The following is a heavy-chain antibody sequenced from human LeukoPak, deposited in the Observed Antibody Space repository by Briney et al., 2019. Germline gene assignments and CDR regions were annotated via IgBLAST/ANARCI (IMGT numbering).Heavy chain of an antibody. Sequence: PGGSLRLSCAASGFTFSSYWMHWVRQAPGKGLEWVANIKQDGSEKYYVDSVKGRFTISRDNAKNSQYLQMNSLRAEDTAVYYCARDDCSSISCYHNWFDPWGQGTLVTVSS. V-gene: IGHV3-7*01. CDR3: ARDDCSSISCYHNWFDP. CDR2: IKQDGSEK. CDR1: GFTFSSYW. D-gene: IGHD2-2*01. J-gene: IGHJ5*02.